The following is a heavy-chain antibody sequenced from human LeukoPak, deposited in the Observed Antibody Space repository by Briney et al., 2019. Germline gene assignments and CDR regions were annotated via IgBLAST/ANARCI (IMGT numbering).Heavy chain of an antibody. CDR3: AKDNSSSPNYCFDY. D-gene: IGHD6-13*01. V-gene: IGHV3-9*01. CDR2: ISWNSGSI. CDR1: GFTFDDYA. Sequence: GGSLRLSCAASGFTFDDYAMHWVRQAPGKGLEWVSGISWNSGSIGYADSVKGRFTISRDNAKNSLYLQMNSLRAEDTALYYCAKDNSSSPNYCFDYWGQGTLVTVSS. J-gene: IGHJ4*02.